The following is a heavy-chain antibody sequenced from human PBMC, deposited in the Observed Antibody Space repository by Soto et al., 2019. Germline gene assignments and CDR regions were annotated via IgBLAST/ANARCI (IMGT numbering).Heavy chain of an antibody. CDR3: AKAFYASGSYYFPMDV. J-gene: IGHJ6*02. Sequence: EVQVLESGGGLVQPGGSLRLSCVASGLTFSSYGMTWVRQAPGKGLEWVSGISGSTGSTFYADSVKGRSTISRDNSKNTLYLQVNSLRVEDTAVYHCAKAFYASGSYYFPMDVWGQGTTVTVSS. V-gene: IGHV3-23*01. CDR2: ISGSTGST. D-gene: IGHD3-10*01. CDR1: GLTFSSYG.